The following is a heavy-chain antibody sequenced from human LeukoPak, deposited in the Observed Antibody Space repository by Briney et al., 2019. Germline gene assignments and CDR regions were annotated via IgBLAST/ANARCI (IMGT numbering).Heavy chain of an antibody. Sequence: GGSLRLSCAASGFTFSSFGMHWVRQAPGKGLEWVAFIRYDGTNKYYADSVKGRFTISRDNSKNTLYLQMNSLRAEDTAVYSCAKDQALAYDSYSYQLYFQHWGQGTLVTVSS. V-gene: IGHV3-30*02. J-gene: IGHJ1*01. CDR3: AKDQALAYDSYSYQLYFQH. CDR2: IRYDGTNK. CDR1: GFTFSSFG. D-gene: IGHD3-22*01.